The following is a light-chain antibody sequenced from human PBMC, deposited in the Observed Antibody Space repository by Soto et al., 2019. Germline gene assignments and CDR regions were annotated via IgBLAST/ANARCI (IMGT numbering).Light chain of an antibody. CDR2: AAS. CDR1: QTISSSY. Sequence: EIVLTQSPGTLSLSPGERATLSCRASQTISSSYLAWYQQKPGQAPRLLIYAASTRATDIPDRFSGSGSGTDFTLTISRLEPEDFAVYYCQEYNNWPPFTFGPGTTVDLK. V-gene: IGKV3-20*01. CDR3: QEYNNWPPFT. J-gene: IGKJ3*01.